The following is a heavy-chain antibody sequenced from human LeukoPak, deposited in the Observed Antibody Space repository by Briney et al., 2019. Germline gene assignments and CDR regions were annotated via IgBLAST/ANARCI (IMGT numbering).Heavy chain of an antibody. D-gene: IGHD5-18*01. J-gene: IGHJ5*02. Sequence: PSETLSLTCAVSGQSIRSGYYWGWIRQPPGKGLEWIGYIYYSGSTYYNPSLKSRVTISVDTSKNQFSLKLNSVTAVDTAVYYCAREIQIRYNWCEPGGQGTLVTVLS. CDR3: AREIQIRYNWCEP. V-gene: IGHV4-30-4*08. CDR2: IYYSGST. CDR1: GQSIRSGYY.